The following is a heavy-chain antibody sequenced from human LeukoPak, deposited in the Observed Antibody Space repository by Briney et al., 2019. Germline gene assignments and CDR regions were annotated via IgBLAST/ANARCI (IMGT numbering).Heavy chain of an antibody. CDR1: GFTFSIYA. CDR3: ARHFRCSGGSCYFDY. J-gene: IGHJ4*02. D-gene: IGHD2-15*01. V-gene: IGHV3-23*01. Sequence: GGSLRLSCAASGFTFSIYAMSWVRQAPGKGLEWVSTISNSGSSTYYADSVKGRFTISRDNSKNTLYLQMNSLRAEDTAVYYCARHFRCSGGSCYFDYWGQGTLVTVSS. CDR2: ISNSGSST.